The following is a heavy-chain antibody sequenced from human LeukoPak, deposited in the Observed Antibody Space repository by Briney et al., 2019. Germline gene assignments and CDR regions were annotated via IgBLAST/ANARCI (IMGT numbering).Heavy chain of an antibody. CDR3: AVALGYCTNGVCSDDALDI. D-gene: IGHD2-8*01. V-gene: IGHV4-34*01. CDR1: GGSFSGYY. Sequence: SETLSLTCAVYGGSFSGYYWSWIRQPPGKGLEWIGEINHSGSTNYNPSLKSRVTISVDTSKNQFSLKLSPVTAADTAVYYCAVALGYCTNGVCSDDALDIWGQGTMVTVSS. J-gene: IGHJ3*02. CDR2: INHSGST.